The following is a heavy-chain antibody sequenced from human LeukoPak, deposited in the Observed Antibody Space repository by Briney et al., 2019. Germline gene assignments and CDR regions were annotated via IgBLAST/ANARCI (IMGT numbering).Heavy chain of an antibody. Sequence: GGSLRLSCAASGFTFSSYSMNWVRQAPGKGLEWVSSISSSSSYIYYADSVKGRFTISRDNAKNSLYLQMNSLRAEDTAVYYCAKGDGSGPRGYFDYWGQGTLVTVSS. CDR1: GFTFSSYS. V-gene: IGHV3-21*04. D-gene: IGHD3-10*01. CDR2: ISSSSSYI. CDR3: AKGDGSGPRGYFDY. J-gene: IGHJ4*02.